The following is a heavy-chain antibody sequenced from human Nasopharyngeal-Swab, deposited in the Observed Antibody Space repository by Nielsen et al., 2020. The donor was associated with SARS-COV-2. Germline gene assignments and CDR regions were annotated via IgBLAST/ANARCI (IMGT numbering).Heavy chain of an antibody. CDR3: ARGLGRGLLWFGELLK. CDR1: GFTFSDYY. CDR2: ISSSSSYT. Sequence: GESLKISCAASGFTFSDYYMSWIRQAPGKGLEWVSYISSSSSYTNYADSVKGRFTISRDNAKNSLYLQMNSLRAEGTAVYYCARGLGRGLLWFGELLKWGQGTLVTVSS. V-gene: IGHV3-11*05. J-gene: IGHJ4*02. D-gene: IGHD3-10*01.